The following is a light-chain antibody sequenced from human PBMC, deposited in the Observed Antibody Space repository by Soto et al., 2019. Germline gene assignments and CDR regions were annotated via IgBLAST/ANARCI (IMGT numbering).Light chain of an antibody. CDR1: QTINNR. CDR2: DVS. CDR3: QQYNSYSPAT. V-gene: IGKV1-5*01. J-gene: IGKJ1*01. Sequence: DIQMTQSPCTLSASVGDRVTIPCRASQTINNRLAWYQQKPGKAPKLLIYDVSTLESGVPSRFSGRGSETEFTLTISSLQPDDFATYYCQQYNSYSPATFGQGTKVDIK.